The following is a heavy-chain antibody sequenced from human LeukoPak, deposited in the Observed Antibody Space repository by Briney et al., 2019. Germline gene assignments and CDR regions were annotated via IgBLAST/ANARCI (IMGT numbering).Heavy chain of an antibody. V-gene: IGHV3-43*02. Sequence: PGGSLRLSCAASGFTFKDYAMHWVRQAPGKGLEWVSLISGDGGTTFYAGSVKGRFTISRDNSKNSLYLQMNSLRTEDTAFYYCAKDIGERGYKDYWGQGTLVTVSS. CDR3: AKDIGERGYKDY. J-gene: IGHJ4*02. CDR1: GFTFKDYA. D-gene: IGHD5-18*01. CDR2: ISGDGGTT.